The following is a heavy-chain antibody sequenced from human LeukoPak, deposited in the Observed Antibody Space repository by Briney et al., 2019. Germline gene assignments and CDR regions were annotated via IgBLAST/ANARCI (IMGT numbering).Heavy chain of an antibody. Sequence: GGSLRLSCAASGFTFSSYWMSWVRQAPRKGLEWVANIKQDGSEKYYVDSVKGRFTISRDNAKNSLYLQMNSLRAVDTAVYYCARDKGVSSSWYRGDYYYYYYMDVWGKGTTVTVSS. V-gene: IGHV3-7*01. CDR1: GFTFSSYW. CDR3: ARDKGVSSSWYRGDYYYYYYMDV. J-gene: IGHJ6*03. D-gene: IGHD6-13*01. CDR2: IKQDGSEK.